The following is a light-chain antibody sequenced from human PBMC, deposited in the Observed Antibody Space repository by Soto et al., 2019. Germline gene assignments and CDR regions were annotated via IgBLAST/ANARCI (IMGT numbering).Light chain of an antibody. Sequence: IVMTQSPLSLPVTPGDPASISCTSSQSLLHSNGYNYLDWYLQKQGQSPQLLIYLGSNRASGVPDRFSGSGSGTDFTLKISRVEAEDVGVYYCMQALQTPLTFGPGTKVDIK. J-gene: IGKJ3*01. CDR2: LGS. CDR1: QSLLHSNGYNY. CDR3: MQALQTPLT. V-gene: IGKV2-28*01.